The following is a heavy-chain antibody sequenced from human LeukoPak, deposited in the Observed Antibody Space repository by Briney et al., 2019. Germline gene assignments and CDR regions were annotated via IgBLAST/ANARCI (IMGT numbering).Heavy chain of an antibody. CDR3: ARLEPDAGAFDI. V-gene: IGHV4-59*08. Sequence: SETLSLTCTVSGGSISSYYWSWIRQPPGKGLEWIGYIYYSGSTNYNPSLKSRVTISVDTSKNQFSLKLSSVTAADTAVYYCARLEPDAGAFDIWGQGTMVTVSS. J-gene: IGHJ3*02. CDR1: GGSISSYY. CDR2: IYYSGST.